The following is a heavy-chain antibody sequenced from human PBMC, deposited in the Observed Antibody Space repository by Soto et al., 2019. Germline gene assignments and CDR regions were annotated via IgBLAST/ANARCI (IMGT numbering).Heavy chain of an antibody. CDR2: MSATGGST. D-gene: IGHD7-27*01. CDR1: GGTSGVYG. Sequence: GSQRVCCVAAGGTSGVYGGSCISQTPRKGLEWVSTMSATGGSTYYADSMKGRSTISRDYSKNTLYRQMNSLRAEDTAKYYCVTHSDRKGWGSSTFATWCQGTMVTVSS. V-gene: IGHV3-23*01. J-gene: IGHJ3*02. CDR3: VTHSDRKGWGSSTFAT.